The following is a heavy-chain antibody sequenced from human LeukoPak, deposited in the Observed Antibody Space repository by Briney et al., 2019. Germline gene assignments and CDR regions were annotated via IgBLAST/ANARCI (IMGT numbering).Heavy chain of an antibody. CDR1: GFTFSSYA. CDR2: ISGSGGST. D-gene: IGHD4-17*01. CDR3: AKVDYGDLYYFDY. Sequence: GGSLRLSCAASGFTFSSYAMSWVRQAPGKGLEWVSAISGSGGSTYYADSVKGRFTISRDNSKNTLYLQMNSLRAEDTAIYYCAKVDYGDLYYFDYWGQGTLVTVSS. V-gene: IGHV3-23*01. J-gene: IGHJ4*02.